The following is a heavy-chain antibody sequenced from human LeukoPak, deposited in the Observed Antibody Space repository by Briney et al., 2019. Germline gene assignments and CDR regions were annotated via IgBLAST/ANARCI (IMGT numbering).Heavy chain of an antibody. CDR3: ASVARRTSFLYF. D-gene: IGHD2-2*01. V-gene: IGHV3-53*01. CDR1: GFTVSCNY. J-gene: IGHJ4*02. Sequence: PGGSLRLSCAASGFTVSCNYMRWVRQAPGKGLEWVSVLYSGDGAYYADSVKGRFSISRDNSKNTLYLQMNSLRAEDTAVYYCASVARRTSFLYFWGQGTLVTVSS. CDR2: LYSGDGA.